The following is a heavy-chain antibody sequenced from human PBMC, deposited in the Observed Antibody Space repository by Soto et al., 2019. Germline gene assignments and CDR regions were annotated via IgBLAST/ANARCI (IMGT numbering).Heavy chain of an antibody. D-gene: IGHD2-21*02. CDR3: ARVPSQIYRTVVTASLSVWFDP. Sequence: ASVKVSCKASGGTFSSYAISWVRQAPGQGLEWMGGIIPIFGTANYAQKFQGRVTITADESTSTAYMELSSLRSEDTAVYYCARVPSQIYRTVVTASLSVWFDPWGQGTLVTVSS. J-gene: IGHJ5*02. V-gene: IGHV1-69*13. CDR2: IIPIFGTA. CDR1: GGTFSSYA.